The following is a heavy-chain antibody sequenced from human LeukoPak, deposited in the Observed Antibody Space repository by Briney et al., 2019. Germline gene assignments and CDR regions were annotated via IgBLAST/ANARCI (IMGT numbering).Heavy chain of an antibody. D-gene: IGHD1-26*01. CDR3: ARGQWELDYYFDY. J-gene: IGHJ4*02. CDR2: IYYSGSA. V-gene: IGHV4-59*01. CDR1: GGSISSYY. Sequence: SETLSLTCTVSGGSISSYYWSWIRQPPGKGLEWIGYIYYSGSANYNPSLKSRVTISVDTSKNQFSLKLSSVTAADTAVYYCARGQWELDYYFDYWGQGTLVTVSS.